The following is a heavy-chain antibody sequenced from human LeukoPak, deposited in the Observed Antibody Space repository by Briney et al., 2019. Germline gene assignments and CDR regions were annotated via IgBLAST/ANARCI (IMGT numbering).Heavy chain of an antibody. V-gene: IGHV1-2*02. CDR2: IKSNSGGT. Sequence: GASVKVSCKASGYNLMGFYIHWVRQAPGQGLEWMGWIKSNSGGTNYAQKFQGRVTMTRDTSISTAYMELSRLRSDDTAVYYCATSGHCSGGSCYSSDAVDMWGRGTMVTVSS. CDR1: GYNLMGFY. D-gene: IGHD2-15*01. CDR3: ATSGHCSGGSCYSSDAVDM. J-gene: IGHJ3*02.